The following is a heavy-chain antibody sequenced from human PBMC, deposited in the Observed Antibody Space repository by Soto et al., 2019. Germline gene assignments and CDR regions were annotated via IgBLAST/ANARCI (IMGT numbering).Heavy chain of an antibody. V-gene: IGHV5-10-1*01. CDR2: IDPSDSYT. CDR3: ARGDYDFWSGYLNWFDP. Sequence: PGESLKISCKGSGYSFTSYWISWVRQMPGKGLEWMGRIDPSDSYTNYSPSFQGHVTISADKSISTAYLQWSSLKASDTAMYYCARGDYDFWSGYLNWFDPWGQGTLVTVSS. D-gene: IGHD3-3*01. CDR1: GYSFTSYW. J-gene: IGHJ5*02.